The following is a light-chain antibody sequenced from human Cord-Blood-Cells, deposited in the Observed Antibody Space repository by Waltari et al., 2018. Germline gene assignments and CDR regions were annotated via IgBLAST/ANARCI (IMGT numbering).Light chain of an antibody. Sequence: DIQMTQSPSSLSASVGDRVTITCRASQSISNWLDWYQQKPGKAPKLLIYKASSLESGVPSRFSGSGSGTEFTLTISSLQPDDIATYYCQQYNSYSRTFGQGTKVEIK. J-gene: IGKJ1*01. V-gene: IGKV1-5*03. CDR1: QSISNW. CDR2: KAS. CDR3: QQYNSYSRT.